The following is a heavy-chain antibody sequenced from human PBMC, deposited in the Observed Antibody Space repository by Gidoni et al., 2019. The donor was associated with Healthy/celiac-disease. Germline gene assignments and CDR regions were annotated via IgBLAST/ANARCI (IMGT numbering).Heavy chain of an antibody. J-gene: IGHJ4*02. CDR2: IYYSGST. V-gene: IGHV4-31*03. CDR3: ARVGSRYSLNY. Sequence: QVQLQESGPGRVKPSKTLSIPCTVSGGSISSGGYYWSWSRQPPGRGLEWIGYIYYSGSTYYNPSLKSRVTISVDTSKNQFSLKLSSVTAADTAVYYCARVGSRYSLNYWGQGTLVTVSS. D-gene: IGHD2-21*01. CDR1: GGSISSGGYY.